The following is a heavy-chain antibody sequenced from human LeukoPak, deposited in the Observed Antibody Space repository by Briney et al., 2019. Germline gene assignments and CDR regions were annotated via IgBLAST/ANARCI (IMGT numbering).Heavy chain of an antibody. D-gene: IGHD5-24*01. J-gene: IGHJ4*02. CDR1: GGTFSSYA. Sequence: ASVKVSCKASGGTFSSYAISWVRQAPGQGLEWMGGIIPIFGTANYAQKFQGRVTITTDESTSTAYMELSSLRSGDTAVYYCARGPYNYLHLGYWGQGTLVTVSS. CDR3: ARGPYNYLHLGY. CDR2: IIPIFGTA. V-gene: IGHV1-69*05.